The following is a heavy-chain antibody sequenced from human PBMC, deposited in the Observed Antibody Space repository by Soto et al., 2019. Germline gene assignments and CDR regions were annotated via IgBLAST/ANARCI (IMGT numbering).Heavy chain of an antibody. J-gene: IGHJ4*02. V-gene: IGHV4-59*01. Sequence: SETLSLTCTVSGGSISSYYWSWIRQPPGKGLEWIGYIYYSGSTNYNPSLKSRVTISVDTSKNQFSLKLSSVTAADTAVYYCARGDYDFWSGLDYWGQGTLVTVSS. CDR3: ARGDYDFWSGLDY. CDR1: GGSISSYY. D-gene: IGHD3-3*01. CDR2: IYYSGST.